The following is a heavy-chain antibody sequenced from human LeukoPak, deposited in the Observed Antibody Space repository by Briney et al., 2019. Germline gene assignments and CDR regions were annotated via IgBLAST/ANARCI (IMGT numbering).Heavy chain of an antibody. CDR1: GYTFTSYG. J-gene: IGHJ4*02. CDR2: ISTYNGNT. V-gene: IGHV1-18*01. D-gene: IGHD5-24*01. Sequence: GASVKVSCKASGYTFTSYGLSWVRQAPGQGLEWMGWISTYNGNTHYAQKFQGRVTMTTDTSTSTAYMELRSLRSDDTAVYYCAKDHQVEMATTIDYWGQGTLVTVSS. CDR3: AKDHQVEMATTIDY.